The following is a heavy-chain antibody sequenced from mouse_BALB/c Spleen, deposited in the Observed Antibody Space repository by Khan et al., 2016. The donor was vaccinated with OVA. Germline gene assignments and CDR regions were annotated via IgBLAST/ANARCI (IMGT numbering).Heavy chain of an antibody. V-gene: IGHV1-77*01. CDR3: ARAGCDVFAY. Sequence: QVQLQQSGPELVKPGASVKMSCKASGYTFTDYVMNWVKQSNGQGVEWVGQIYPGSDSTYYNEKFKGKATLTADSSSGTAYMPLSNLTSEDSAVYVCARAGCDVFAYCGQVTLVTVSA. CDR2: IYPGSDST. CDR1: GYTFTDYV. J-gene: IGHJ3*01. D-gene: IGHD2-13*01.